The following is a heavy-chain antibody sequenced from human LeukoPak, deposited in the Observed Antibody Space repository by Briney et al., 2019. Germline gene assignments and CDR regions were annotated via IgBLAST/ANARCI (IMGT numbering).Heavy chain of an antibody. CDR2: IKQDGSEK. V-gene: IGHV3-7*01. CDR3: ARDGGYYYYYGMDV. J-gene: IGHJ6*02. CDR1: GFTFSSYW. Sequence: QAGGSLRLSCAASGFTFSSYWMSWVRQAPGKGLEWVANIKQDGSEKYYVDSVKGRFTISRDNAKNSLYLQMNSLRAEDTAVYYCARDGGYYYYYGMDVWGQGTTVTVSS. D-gene: IGHD2-15*01.